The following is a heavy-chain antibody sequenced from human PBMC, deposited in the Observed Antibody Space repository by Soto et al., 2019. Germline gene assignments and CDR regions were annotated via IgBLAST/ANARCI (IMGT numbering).Heavy chain of an antibody. CDR3: ARDKITGLFDY. Sequence: SQTLSLTCSISGDSASSNSAAWSWIRQSPSRGLEWLGRAYYRSKWYNDYAVSVKSRITINADTSKNQFSLQLNSVTPEDTAVYYCARDKITGLFDYWGQGTLVTVSS. CDR2: AYYRSKWYN. V-gene: IGHV6-1*01. J-gene: IGHJ4*02. D-gene: IGHD2-8*02. CDR1: GDSASSNSAA.